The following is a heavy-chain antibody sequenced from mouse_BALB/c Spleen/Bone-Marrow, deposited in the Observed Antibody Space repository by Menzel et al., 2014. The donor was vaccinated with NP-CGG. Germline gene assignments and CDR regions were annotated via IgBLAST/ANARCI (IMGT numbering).Heavy chain of an antibody. Sequence: EVKLVESGGGLVQPGGSLKLSCAASGFAFTRYWMRWVRQAPGKGLEWIGEINPDSNTINYSPSLKDKFIISRDNAKNTLYLQKNKVRSEDTGVGGWERLGCYGGFDYWGQGTLVTVSA. J-gene: IGHJ3*01. CDR2: INPDSNTI. CDR3: ERLGCYGGFDY. D-gene: IGHD1-1*02. CDR1: GFAFTRYW. V-gene: IGHV4-1*02.